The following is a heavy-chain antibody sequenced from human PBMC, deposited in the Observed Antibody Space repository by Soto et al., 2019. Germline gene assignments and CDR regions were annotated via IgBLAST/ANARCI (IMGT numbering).Heavy chain of an antibody. CDR1: GFTFSSYA. CDR3: AIDVLYSGYDGSYSDF. CDR2: ISYDGSNK. Sequence: GGSLRLSCAASGFTFSSYAMHWVRQAPGKGLEWVAVISYDGSNKYYADSVKGRFTISRDNSKNTLYLQMNSLRAEDTAVYYCAIDVLYSGYDGSYSDFRGQGTLVTVFS. D-gene: IGHD5-12*01. J-gene: IGHJ4*02. V-gene: IGHV3-30-3*01.